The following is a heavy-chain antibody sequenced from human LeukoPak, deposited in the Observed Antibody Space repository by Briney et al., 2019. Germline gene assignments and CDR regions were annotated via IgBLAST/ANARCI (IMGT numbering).Heavy chain of an antibody. V-gene: IGHV1-69*13. J-gene: IGHJ4*02. D-gene: IGHD3-22*01. CDR2: IIPIFGTA. Sequence: GASVKVSCKASGGTFSSYAISWVRQAPGQGLEWMGGIIPIFGTANYAQKFRGRVTITADESTSTAYMELSSLRSEDTAVYYCARDPNSIYYYDSSGYHDYWGQGTLVTVSS. CDR3: ARDPNSIYYYDSSGYHDY. CDR1: GGTFSSYA.